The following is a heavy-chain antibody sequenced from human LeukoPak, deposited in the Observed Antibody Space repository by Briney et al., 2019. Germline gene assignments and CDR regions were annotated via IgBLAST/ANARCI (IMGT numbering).Heavy chain of an antibody. V-gene: IGHV1-24*01. CDR1: EYTLTELS. J-gene: IGHJ5*02. CDR3: ATDLVAGMWFDP. Sequence: ASVKVSCKVSEYTLTELSMHWVRQAPGKGLEWMGGFDPEDGETIYAQKFQGRVTMTEDTSTDTAYMELSSLRSEDTAVYYCATDLVAGMWFDPWGQGTLVTVSS. D-gene: IGHD6-19*01. CDR2: FDPEDGET.